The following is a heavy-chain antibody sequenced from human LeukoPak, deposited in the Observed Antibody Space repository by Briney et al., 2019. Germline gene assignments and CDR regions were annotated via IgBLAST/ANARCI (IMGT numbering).Heavy chain of an antibody. J-gene: IGHJ4*02. V-gene: IGHV3-9*01. Sequence: GRSLRLSCAASGFTFDDYAMHWVRQAPGKGLEWVSGISWNSGSIGYADSVKGRFTISRDNAKNSLYLQMNSLRAEDTALYYCAKGIGSYGAGAKFDYWGQGTLVTVSS. D-gene: IGHD5-18*01. CDR3: AKGIGSYGAGAKFDY. CDR1: GFTFDDYA. CDR2: ISWNSGSI.